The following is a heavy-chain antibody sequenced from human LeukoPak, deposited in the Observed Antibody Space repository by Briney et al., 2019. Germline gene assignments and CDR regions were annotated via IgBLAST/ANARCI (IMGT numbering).Heavy chain of an antibody. CDR2: ISGSDGTT. D-gene: IGHD1-7*01. V-gene: IGHV3-23*01. Sequence: GGSLRLSCAASGFTFSSYAMTWVRQAPGKGLEWVSAISGSDGTTYYADSVKGRFTISRDNSKNTLSLQMNSLRAEDTAVCYCAKAGKWKYGHHAYCGQGTLVTVSS. J-gene: IGHJ4*01. CDR3: AKAGKWKYGHHAY. CDR1: GFTFSSYA.